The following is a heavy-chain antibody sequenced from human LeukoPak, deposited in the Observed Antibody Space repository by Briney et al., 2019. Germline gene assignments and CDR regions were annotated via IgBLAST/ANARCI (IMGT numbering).Heavy chain of an antibody. CDR3: ARIGDILTGYYWFDP. J-gene: IGHJ5*02. V-gene: IGHV5-10-1*01. D-gene: IGHD3-9*01. Sequence: GESLKISCNGSGYSFTSYWISWVRQMPGKGLVWMGRIDPSDSYTNYSPSFQGHVTISADKSISTAYLQWSSLKASDTAMYYCARIGDILTGYYWFDPWGQGTLVTVSS. CDR2: IDPSDSYT. CDR1: GYSFTSYW.